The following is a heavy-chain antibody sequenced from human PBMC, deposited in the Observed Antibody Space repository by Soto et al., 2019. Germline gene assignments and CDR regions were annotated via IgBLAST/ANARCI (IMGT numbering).Heavy chain of an antibody. CDR3: ARWSRDYGGNSRFDY. CDR2: IIPIFGTA. CDR1: GGTFSSYA. V-gene: IGHV1-69*12. D-gene: IGHD4-17*01. J-gene: IGHJ4*02. Sequence: QVQLVQSGAEVKKPGSSVKVSCKASGGTFSSYAISWVRQAPGQGLEWMGGIIPIFGTANYAQKFQGRVTITEDESTSTAYMDLSSLSSEDTAVYYCARWSRDYGGNSRFDYWGQGTLVTVSS.